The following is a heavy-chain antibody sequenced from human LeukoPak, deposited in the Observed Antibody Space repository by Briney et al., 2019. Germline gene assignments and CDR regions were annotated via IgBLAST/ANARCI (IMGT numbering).Heavy chain of an antibody. Sequence: GGSLRLSCAASGFTFSTYWMYWVRQAPGKGLVWVSRINGDGSSATYADSVKGRFTISRDNAKNTLFLQMNSLRAEDTAVYYCARGLRVTVTTDYYYYGMDVWGQGTTVTVSS. CDR2: INGDGSSA. V-gene: IGHV3-74*01. D-gene: IGHD4-17*01. CDR3: ARGLRVTVTTDYYYYGMDV. J-gene: IGHJ6*02. CDR1: GFTFSTYW.